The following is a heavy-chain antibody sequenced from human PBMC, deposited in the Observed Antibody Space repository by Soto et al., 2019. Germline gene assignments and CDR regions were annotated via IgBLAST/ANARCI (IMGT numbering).Heavy chain of an antibody. CDR3: AKNGQPPYYYYGLDV. Sequence: QGHLVQSGGEVKKPGASVKVSCKASGYTFTRYGISWVRQAPGQGLEWMGWLSGYNGDTNYAQNVQGRVSMTIDTSTSTAYMELRSLTSDDTAVYYCAKNGQPPYYYYGLDVWGQGTTVTVSS. CDR1: GYTFTRYG. V-gene: IGHV1-18*01. J-gene: IGHJ6*02. CDR2: LSGYNGDT. D-gene: IGHD2-8*01.